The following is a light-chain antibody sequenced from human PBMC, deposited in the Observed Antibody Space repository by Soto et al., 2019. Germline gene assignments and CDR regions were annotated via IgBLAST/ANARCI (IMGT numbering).Light chain of an antibody. J-gene: IGLJ2*01. CDR3: CSYAGSITHVV. V-gene: IGLV2-23*01. CDR1: SSDVGSYNL. CDR2: EGS. Sequence: QSALTQPASVSGSPGQSITISCTGTSSDVGSYNLVSWYQQHPGKAPKLMIYEGSKRPSGVSNRFSGSKSDNTASLTISGLQAEDEADYYCCSYAGSITHVVFGGGTKLTVL.